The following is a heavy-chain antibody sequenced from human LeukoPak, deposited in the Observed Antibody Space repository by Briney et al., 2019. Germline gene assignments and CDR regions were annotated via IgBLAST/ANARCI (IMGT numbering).Heavy chain of an antibody. CDR1: GGSISNSNW. J-gene: IGHJ4*02. D-gene: IGHD3-22*01. V-gene: IGHV4-4*02. CDR3: ATYYDRSGYKWDY. CDR2: IHHGGST. Sequence: PSGTLSLTCAVSGGSISNSNWGSWVGQSPGKGLEWIGEIHHGGSTTYNPSLKSRVTISLDESKNQFSLKLNSVTAADTAMYYCATYYDRSGYKWDYWGQGTLVTVSS.